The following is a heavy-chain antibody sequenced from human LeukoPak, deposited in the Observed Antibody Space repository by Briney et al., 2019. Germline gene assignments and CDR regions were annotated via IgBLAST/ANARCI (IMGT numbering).Heavy chain of an antibody. J-gene: IGHJ4*02. Sequence: ASVTVSCKASGYTFTGYYMHWVRQAPGQGLEWMGWINPNSGGTNYAQKFQGWVTMTRDTSISTAYMELSRLRSDDTAVYYCARDSGSSELDYWGQGTLVTVSS. V-gene: IGHV1-2*04. CDR2: INPNSGGT. D-gene: IGHD6-6*01. CDR1: GYTFTGYY. CDR3: ARDSGSSELDY.